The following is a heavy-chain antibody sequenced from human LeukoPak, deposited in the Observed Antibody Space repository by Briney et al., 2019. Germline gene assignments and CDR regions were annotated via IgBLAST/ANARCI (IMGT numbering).Heavy chain of an antibody. V-gene: IGHV4-4*07. CDR3: ARERDAAAPYYGMDV. CDR1: GGSIRSFY. D-gene: IGHD6-25*01. J-gene: IGHJ6*02. CDR2: IYSSGSA. Sequence: PSETLSLTCTVSGGSIRSFYWSWIRQLAGKGLEWIGRIYSSGSANYNPSLRSRVTMSVDTSKNQFSLRLTSVTAADTAVYYCARERDAAAPYYGMDVWGQGTTVTVSS.